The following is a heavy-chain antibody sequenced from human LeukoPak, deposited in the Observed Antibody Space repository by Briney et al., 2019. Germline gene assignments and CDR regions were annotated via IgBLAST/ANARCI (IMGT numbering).Heavy chain of an antibody. CDR1: GFTFSRYY. Sequence: GSLRLSCAASGFTFSRYYMYWVRQAPGKGLVWVSRINSDGSITSYADSVKGRFTISRDNAKNTLYLQMNSLRAEDTAVYYCASSPHSSEMYWGQGTLVTVSS. CDR2: INSDGSIT. CDR3: ASSPHSSEMY. J-gene: IGHJ4*02. D-gene: IGHD3-22*01. V-gene: IGHV3-74*01.